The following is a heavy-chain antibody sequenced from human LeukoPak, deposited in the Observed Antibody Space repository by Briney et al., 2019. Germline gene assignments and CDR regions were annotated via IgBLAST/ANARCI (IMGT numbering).Heavy chain of an antibody. J-gene: IGHJ5*02. CDR2: INPSGSST. D-gene: IGHD6-6*01. V-gene: IGHV1-46*01. CDR3: ARASSSIAARPRWFDP. CDR1: GYTFTSYY. Sequence: ASVKVSCKASGYTFTSYYMHWVRQAPGQGLEWMGLINPSGSSTLYAQKFQGRVTITADKSTSTAYMELSSLRSEDTAVYYCARASSSIAARPRWFDPWGQGTLVTVSS.